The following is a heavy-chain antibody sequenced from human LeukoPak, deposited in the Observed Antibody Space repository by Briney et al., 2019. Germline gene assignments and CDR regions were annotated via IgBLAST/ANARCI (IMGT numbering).Heavy chain of an antibody. J-gene: IGHJ4*02. Sequence: GASVKVSCKASGYTFTSYYMHWVRQAPGQGLEWMGRIIPIFGIANYAQKFQGRVTITADKSTSTAYMELSSLRSEDTAVYYCARWGGYCSGGSCVLGGTPFDYWGQGTLVTVSS. D-gene: IGHD2-15*01. V-gene: IGHV1-69*02. CDR2: IIPIFGIA. CDR3: ARWGGYCSGGSCVLGGTPFDY. CDR1: GYTFTSYY.